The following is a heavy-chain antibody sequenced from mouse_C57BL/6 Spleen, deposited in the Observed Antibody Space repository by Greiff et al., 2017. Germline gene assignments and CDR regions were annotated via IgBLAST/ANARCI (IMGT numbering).Heavy chain of an antibody. Sequence: QVQLQQPGAELVRPGSSVKLSCKASGYTFTSYWMDWVKQRPGQGLEWIGNIYPSDSETHYNQKFKDKATLTVDKSSSTAYMQLSSLTSEDSAVYYCARSELLHYAMDYWGQGTSVTVSS. D-gene: IGHD2-12*01. J-gene: IGHJ4*01. CDR1: GYTFTSYW. CDR2: IYPSDSET. V-gene: IGHV1-61*01. CDR3: ARSELLHYAMDY.